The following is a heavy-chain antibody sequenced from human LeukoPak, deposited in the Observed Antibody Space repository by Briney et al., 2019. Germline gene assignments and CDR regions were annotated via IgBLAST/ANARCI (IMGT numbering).Heavy chain of an antibody. J-gene: IGHJ6*03. V-gene: IGHV4-4*07. CDR1: GGSISSYY. Sequence: SETLSLTCTVSGGSISSYYWSWIRQPAGKGLEWIGRIYTSVSTNYNPSLKSRVTMSVDTSKNQFSLKLSSVTAADTAVYYCARDSSYCSGGSCYSHYYYMDVWGKGTTVTVSS. CDR2: IYTSVST. D-gene: IGHD2-15*01. CDR3: ARDSSYCSGGSCYSHYYYMDV.